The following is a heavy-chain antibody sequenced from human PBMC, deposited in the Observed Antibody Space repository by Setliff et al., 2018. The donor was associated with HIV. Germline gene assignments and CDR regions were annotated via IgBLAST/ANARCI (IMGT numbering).Heavy chain of an antibody. D-gene: IGHD3-10*01. V-gene: IGHV1-69*06. CDR2: IIPVVDAP. J-gene: IGHJ3*02. CDR3: ATRPPGVHGFSI. Sequence: ASVKVSCKASGGSFNILGFTWVRQAPGQGLEWVGGIIPVVDAPIYAQRFQGRVVITADKSTGTAYMQLSSRKFEDTAVYYCATRPPGVHGFSIWGQGTMVTVSS. CDR1: GGSFNILG.